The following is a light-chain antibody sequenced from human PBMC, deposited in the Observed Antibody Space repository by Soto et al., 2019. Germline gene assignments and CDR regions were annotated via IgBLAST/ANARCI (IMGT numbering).Light chain of an antibody. CDR1: QYIHNY. J-gene: IGKJ1*01. CDR2: EAA. Sequence: DIQMTQSPSTLSASVGDRVTITCRASQYIHNYLAWYQQKPGEAPKLLIYEAANLESGVPSRFSGSGTAKESTLTISSVQPDDFAAYYCQQSNNYPWTFGQGTRVEI. CDR3: QQSNNYPWT. V-gene: IGKV1-5*03.